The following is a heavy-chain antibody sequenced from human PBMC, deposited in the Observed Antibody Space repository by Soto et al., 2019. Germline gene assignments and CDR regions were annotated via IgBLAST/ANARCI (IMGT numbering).Heavy chain of an antibody. V-gene: IGHV1-69*01. CDR1: GGTFSSYR. J-gene: IGHJ4*02. Sequence: QVQLVQSGAEVKKPGSSVKVSCKASGGTFSSYRINWVRQAPGQGLEWVGGIVPIYRTAYHAQNIQGGVTTTDNATNHISLMELRVLNAHATAVYYCVKAYGANDSSRWGQGTLVTVSS. D-gene: IGHD4-17*01. CDR2: IVPIYRTA. CDR3: VKAYGANDSSR.